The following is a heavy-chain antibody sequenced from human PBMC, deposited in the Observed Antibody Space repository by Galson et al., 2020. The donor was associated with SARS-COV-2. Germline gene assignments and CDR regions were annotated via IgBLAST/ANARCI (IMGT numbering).Heavy chain of an antibody. CDR3: ARYCSSTSCSSDWFDP. Sequence: SETLSLTCTVSGGSISSGGYSWSWIRQPPGKGLEWIGYIYHSGSTYYNPSLKSRVTISVDRSKNQFSLKLSSVTAADTAVYYCARYCSSTSCSSDWFDPWGQGTLVTVSS. D-gene: IGHD2-2*01. CDR1: GGSISSGGYS. J-gene: IGHJ5*02. CDR2: IYHSGST. V-gene: IGHV4-30-2*01.